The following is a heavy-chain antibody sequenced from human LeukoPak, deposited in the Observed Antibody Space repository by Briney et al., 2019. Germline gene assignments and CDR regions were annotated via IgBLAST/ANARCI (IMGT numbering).Heavy chain of an antibody. CDR3: ARVSSRAFSEY. J-gene: IGHJ4*02. V-gene: IGHV1-46*01. CDR1: GYTFISYY. D-gene: IGHD5-24*01. CDR2: INPSGGST. Sequence: ASVKVSCKASGYTFISYYMHWVRQAPGQGLEWMGIINPSGGSTSYAQKFQGRVTMTRDTSTSTVYMELSSLRSEDTAVYYCARVSSRAFSEYWGQGTLVTVSS.